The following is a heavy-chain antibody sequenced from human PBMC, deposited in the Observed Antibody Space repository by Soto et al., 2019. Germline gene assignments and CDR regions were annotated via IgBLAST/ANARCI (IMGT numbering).Heavy chain of an antibody. J-gene: IGHJ6*02. V-gene: IGHV3-49*03. D-gene: IGHD6-13*01. CDR2: IRSRAFGGTT. Sequence: PGGSLRLSCTASGFTFGDYALSWLRQAPGKGLECLGFIRSRAFGGTTEYAASVKGRFTISRDDSESIAYLQMNSLKTEDTSVYYCTRVGYSNYYYYYYGMDVWGQGTTVTVSS. CDR3: TRVGYSNYYYYYYGMDV. CDR1: GFTFGDYA.